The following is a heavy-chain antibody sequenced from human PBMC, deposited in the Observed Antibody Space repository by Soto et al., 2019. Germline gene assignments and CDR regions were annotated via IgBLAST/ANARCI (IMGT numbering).Heavy chain of an antibody. V-gene: IGHV3-74*01. D-gene: IGHD5-12*01. CDR1: GLTFSSSW. Sequence: GGSLRLSCEGSGLTFSSSWMHWVRQAPGKGLVWVSRISIGGSETYYADSVKGRFTISRDNARNTLYLQMDSLRAEDTTVYFCVRGYTGYGNFDYWGQGTLVTVSS. J-gene: IGHJ4*02. CDR3: VRGYTGYGNFDY. CDR2: ISIGGSET.